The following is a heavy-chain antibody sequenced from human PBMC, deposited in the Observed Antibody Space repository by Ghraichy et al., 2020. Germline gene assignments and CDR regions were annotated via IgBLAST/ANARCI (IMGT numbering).Heavy chain of an antibody. Sequence: ASGKVSCKASGYTFTSYDINWVRQATGQGLEWMGWMNPNSGNTGYAQKFQGRVTMTRNTSISTAYMELSSLRSEDTAVYYCARGPPIFGVVILYYYGMDVWGQGTTVTVSS. J-gene: IGHJ6*02. CDR1: GYTFTSYD. V-gene: IGHV1-8*01. CDR2: MNPNSGNT. CDR3: ARGPPIFGVVILYYYGMDV. D-gene: IGHD3-3*01.